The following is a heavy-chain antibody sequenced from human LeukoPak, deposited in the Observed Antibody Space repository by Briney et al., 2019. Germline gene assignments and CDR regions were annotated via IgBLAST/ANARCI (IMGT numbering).Heavy chain of an antibody. D-gene: IGHD3-10*02. CDR1: GFTFSSYE. J-gene: IGHJ6*04. CDR2: ISSSGSTI. V-gene: IGHV3-48*03. Sequence: GGSLRLSCAASGFTFSSYEMNWVRQAPGKGLEWVSYISSSGSTIYYADSVKGRFTISRDNAKNSLYLQTNSLRAKDTAVYYCAELGITMIGGVWGKGTTATISS. CDR3: AELGITMIGGV.